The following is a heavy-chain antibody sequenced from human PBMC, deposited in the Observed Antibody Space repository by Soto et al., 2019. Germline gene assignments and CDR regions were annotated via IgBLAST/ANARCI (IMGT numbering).Heavy chain of an antibody. D-gene: IGHD3-22*01. CDR2: IYYSGST. CDR1: GGSISSYY. CDR3: ARVAGDYYDSSGYYYFDY. J-gene: IGHJ4*02. Sequence: SETLSLTCTVSGGSISSYYWSWIRQPPGKGLEWIGYIYYSGSTNYNPSLKSRVTISVDTSKNQFSLKLSSVTAADTAVYYCARVAGDYYDSSGYYYFDYWGQGTLVTVSS. V-gene: IGHV4-59*01.